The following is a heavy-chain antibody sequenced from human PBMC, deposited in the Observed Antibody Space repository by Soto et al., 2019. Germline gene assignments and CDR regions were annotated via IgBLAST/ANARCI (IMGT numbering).Heavy chain of an antibody. CDR2: INHSGST. CDR3: ARDKITGLFDY. D-gene: IGHD2-8*02. V-gene: IGHV4-34*01. Sequence: PGGSLRLSCSASGFTFSDYYMSWIRQPPGTGLEWIGEINHSGSTNYNPSLKSRVTISVDTSKNQFSLKLTSVTAADTAVYYCARDKITGLFDYWGQGTLVTVSS. CDR1: GFTFSDYY. J-gene: IGHJ4*02.